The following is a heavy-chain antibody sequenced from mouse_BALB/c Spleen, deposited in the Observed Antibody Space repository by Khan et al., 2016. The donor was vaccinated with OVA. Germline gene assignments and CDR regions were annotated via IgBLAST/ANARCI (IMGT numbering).Heavy chain of an antibody. V-gene: IGHV1-61*01. D-gene: IGHD2-2*01. Sequence: VKLQESGAELVRPGASVKLSCKASGYTFTSYWMNWVKQRPGQGLEWIGMIDPSDSETHYNQIFKDKATLTVDKSSSTAYMHLSSLTSEDSAVYYCARREKYGYDPSWFAYWGQGTLVTVSA. J-gene: IGHJ3*01. CDR2: IDPSDSET. CDR3: ARREKYGYDPSWFAY. CDR1: GYTFTSYW.